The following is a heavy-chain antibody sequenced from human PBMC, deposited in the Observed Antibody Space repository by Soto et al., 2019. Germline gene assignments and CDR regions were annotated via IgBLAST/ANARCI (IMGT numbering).Heavy chain of an antibody. J-gene: IGHJ6*02. CDR2: ISGSGGST. CDR1: GFTFSKYA. CDR3: AKEGLRYFDWSLPGYYYYGMDV. D-gene: IGHD3-9*01. Sequence: GGSLRLSCAASGFTFSKYALTWVRQAPGKGLEWVSAISGSGGSTYYADSVKGRFTISRDNSKNTLYLQMNSLRAEDTAVYYCAKEGLRYFDWSLPGYYYYGMDVWGQGTTVTVSS. V-gene: IGHV3-23*01.